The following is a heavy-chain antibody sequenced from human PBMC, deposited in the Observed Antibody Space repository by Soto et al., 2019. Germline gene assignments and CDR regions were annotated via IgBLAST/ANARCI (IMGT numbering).Heavy chain of an antibody. CDR2: INPNSGGT. V-gene: IGHV1-2*04. CDR3: ARDLYCSSTSCYTGWFDP. J-gene: IGHJ5*02. D-gene: IGHD2-2*02. CDR1: SYNFRSYG. Sequence: GPSVKVSCKASSYNFRSYGISWVRQAPGQGLEWMGWINPNSGGTNYAQKFQGWVTMTRDTSISTAYMELSRLRSDDTAVYYCARDLYCSSTSCYTGWFDPWGQGTLVTVSS.